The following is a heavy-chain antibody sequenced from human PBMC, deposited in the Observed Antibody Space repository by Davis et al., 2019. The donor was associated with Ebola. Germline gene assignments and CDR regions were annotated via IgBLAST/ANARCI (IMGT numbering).Heavy chain of an antibody. J-gene: IGHJ4*02. CDR2: ITGGSGAT. CDR3: AKSDSCNSYFVGDFDS. D-gene: IGHD4-11*01. CDR1: GFTFDIYT. V-gene: IGHV3-23*01. Sequence: GESLKISCAGSGFTFDIYTMGWVRQAPGKGLEWVSCITGGSGATHYADSVRGRFTVSRDDSKNTLYLQMNSLRDEDTAMYYCAKSDSCNSYFVGDFDSWGQGTLVTVSS.